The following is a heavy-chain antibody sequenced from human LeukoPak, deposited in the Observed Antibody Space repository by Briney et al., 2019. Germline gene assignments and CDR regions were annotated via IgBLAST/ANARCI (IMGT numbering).Heavy chain of an antibody. CDR2: FSDTGGLT. J-gene: IGHJ4*02. V-gene: IGHV3-23*01. D-gene: IGHD3-3*01. CDR3: AKHVPTYYDFWSGYLDY. Sequence: GGSLRLSCGASGFTFSSYAMDWVRQAPGKGLEGVLTFSDTGGLTYYADSVKGRFTISRDNSKNTLYLQMNSLRAEDTAVYYCAKHVPTYYDFWSGYLDYWGQGTLVTVSS. CDR1: GFTFSSYA.